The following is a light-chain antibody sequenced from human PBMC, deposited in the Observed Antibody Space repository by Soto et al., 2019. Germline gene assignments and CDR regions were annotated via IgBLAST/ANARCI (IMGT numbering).Light chain of an antibody. Sequence: EIVLTQSPGTLSLSPGERATLSCRASQSVSSSYLAWYQQKPGQAPRLLIYGASSRATGIPDRFSGSGSGTEFTLNISRLEPEDFEVYYCQQYGSSLLFTFGPGTKVDIK. J-gene: IGKJ3*01. CDR3: QQYGSSLLFT. CDR1: QSVSSSY. V-gene: IGKV3-20*01. CDR2: GAS.